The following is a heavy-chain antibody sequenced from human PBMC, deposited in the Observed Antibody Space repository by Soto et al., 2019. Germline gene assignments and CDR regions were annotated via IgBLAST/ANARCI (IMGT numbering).Heavy chain of an antibody. V-gene: IGHV4-39*01. CDR1: GGSISSSSYY. CDR2: IYYSGST. CDR3: ARRHAGLCSGGSCYPLYFDY. D-gene: IGHD2-15*01. Sequence: NPSETLSLTCTVSGGSISSSSYYWGWIRQPPGKGLEWIGSIYYSGSTYYNPSLKSRVTISVDTSKNQFSLKLSSVTAADTAVYYCARRHAGLCSGGSCYPLYFDYWGQGTLVTVSS. J-gene: IGHJ4*02.